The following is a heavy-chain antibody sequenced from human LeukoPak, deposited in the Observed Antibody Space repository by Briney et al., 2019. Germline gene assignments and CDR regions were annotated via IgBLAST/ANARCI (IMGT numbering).Heavy chain of an antibody. CDR3: ARDRDYYDSSGNFDY. J-gene: IGHJ4*02. Sequence: SQTLSLTCTVSGVSISSGTYYWNWVRQPAGKGLEWIGRIYTSGSTNYNPSLKSRVTMSVDTSKNQFSLKLSSVTAADTAVYYCARDRDYYDSSGNFDYWGQGTLVTVSS. V-gene: IGHV4-61*02. CDR1: GVSISSGTYY. CDR2: IYTSGST. D-gene: IGHD3-22*01.